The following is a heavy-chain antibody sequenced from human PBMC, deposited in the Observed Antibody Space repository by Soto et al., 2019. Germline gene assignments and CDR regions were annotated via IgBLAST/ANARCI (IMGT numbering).Heavy chain of an antibody. D-gene: IGHD3-3*01. Sequence: GSVKVSRQGSGYPFSRYCISWVRQAPGQGLEWMGWISAYNGNTNYAQKLQGRVTMTTDTSTSTAYMELRSLRSDDAAVYYCARDFGLWGQGTLVTVSS. J-gene: IGHJ4*02. CDR1: GYPFSRYC. V-gene: IGHV1-18*01. CDR2: ISAYNGNT. CDR3: ARDFGL.